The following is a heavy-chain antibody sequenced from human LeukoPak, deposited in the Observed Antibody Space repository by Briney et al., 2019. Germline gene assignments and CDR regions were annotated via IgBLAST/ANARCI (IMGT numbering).Heavy chain of an antibody. CDR1: GFTFSSYW. CDR3: ARDPKYSGSLFDY. J-gene: IGHJ4*02. Sequence: GGSLRLSCAASGFTFSSYWMSWVRQAPGKGLEWVANIKQDGSEKYYVDSVKGRFTISRDNAKNSLYLQMNSLRAEDTAVYYCARDPKYSGSLFDYWGQGTLVTVSS. V-gene: IGHV3-7*01. D-gene: IGHD1-26*01. CDR2: IKQDGSEK.